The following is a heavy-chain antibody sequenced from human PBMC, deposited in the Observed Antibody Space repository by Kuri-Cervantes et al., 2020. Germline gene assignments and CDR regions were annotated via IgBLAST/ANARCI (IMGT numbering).Heavy chain of an antibody. J-gene: IGHJ4*02. CDR1: GFTVSSNY. CDR3: ARGFWLLVLDY. D-gene: IGHD3-22*01. V-gene: IGHV4-34*01. CDR2: INHSGST. Sequence: GSLRLSCAASGFTVSSNYMSWIRQPPGKGLEWIGEINHSGSTNYNPSLKSRVTISVDTSKNQFSLKLSSVTAADTAVYYCARGFWLLVLDYWGQGTLVTVSS.